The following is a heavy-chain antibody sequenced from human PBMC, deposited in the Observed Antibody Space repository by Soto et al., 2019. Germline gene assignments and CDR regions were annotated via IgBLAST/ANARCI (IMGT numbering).Heavy chain of an antibody. CDR1: GGSISSGGYY. D-gene: IGHD6-13*01. J-gene: IGHJ5*02. V-gene: IGHV4-31*03. CDR3: ARVGSWYGGWFDP. Sequence: SETLSLTCTVSGGSISSGGYYWTWIRQHPGKGLEWIGYMYYSGITYYNPSLKSRVTISLDASENQFSLRLSSVTAADTAVYYCARVGSWYGGWFDPWGQGTLVTVSS. CDR2: MYYSGIT.